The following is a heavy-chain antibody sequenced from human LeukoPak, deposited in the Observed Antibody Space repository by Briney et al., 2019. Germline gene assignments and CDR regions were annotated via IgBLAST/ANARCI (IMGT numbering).Heavy chain of an antibody. CDR2: IIPIFGTA. V-gene: IGHV1-69*13. J-gene: IGHJ3*02. D-gene: IGHD3-22*01. CDR1: GGTSISYA. Sequence: SVKVSCKASGGTSISYAISWVRQAPGQGLEWMGGIIPIFGTANYAQKFQGRVTITADESTSTAYMELSSLRSEDTAVYYCARDIKYYDSSGLVALDAFDIWGQGTMVTVSS. CDR3: ARDIKYYDSSGLVALDAFDI.